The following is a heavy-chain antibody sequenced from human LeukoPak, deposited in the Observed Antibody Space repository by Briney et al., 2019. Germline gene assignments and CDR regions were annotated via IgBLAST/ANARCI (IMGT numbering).Heavy chain of an antibody. J-gene: IGHJ4*02. CDR3: AKDIYHYYDSSGPDSPAFDY. Sequence: GGSLRLSCAASGFTFDDYAMHWVRQAPGKGLEWVSGISWNSGSIGYADSVKGRFTISRDNAKNSLYLQMNSLRAEDTALYYCAKDIYHYYDSSGPDSPAFDYWGQGTLVTVSS. V-gene: IGHV3-9*01. CDR2: ISWNSGSI. CDR1: GFTFDDYA. D-gene: IGHD3-22*01.